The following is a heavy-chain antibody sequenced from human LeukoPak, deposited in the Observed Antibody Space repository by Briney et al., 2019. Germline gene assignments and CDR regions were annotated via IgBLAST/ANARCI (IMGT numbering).Heavy chain of an antibody. CDR3: AKDREYSGSYRPGPTRYYYGMDV. D-gene: IGHD1-26*01. CDR1: GLTVRSNY. Sequence: GGSLRLSCAVSGLTVRSNYMSWVRQTRGRGLEWVAITHASGNTNYADSVKGRFTVSRHNSKNTLYLQMNSLRAEDTAVFYCAKDREYSGSYRPGPTRYYYGMDVWGQGTTVTVSS. J-gene: IGHJ6*02. CDR2: THASGNT. V-gene: IGHV3-53*01.